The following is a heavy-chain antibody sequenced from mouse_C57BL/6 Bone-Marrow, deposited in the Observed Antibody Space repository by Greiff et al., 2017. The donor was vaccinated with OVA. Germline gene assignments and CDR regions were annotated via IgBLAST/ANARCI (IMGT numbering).Heavy chain of an antibody. J-gene: IGHJ2*01. Sequence: QVQLQQPGAELVRPGSSVKLSCKASGYTFTSYWMDWVKQRPGQGLEWIGNIYPSDSATHYNQKVKDKATLTVYKSSSTAYMQLSSLTSEDSAVYYCARKLNWGQGTTLTVSS. CDR2: IYPSDSAT. CDR3: ARKLN. CDR1: GYTFTSYW. D-gene: IGHD1-1*01. V-gene: IGHV1-61*01.